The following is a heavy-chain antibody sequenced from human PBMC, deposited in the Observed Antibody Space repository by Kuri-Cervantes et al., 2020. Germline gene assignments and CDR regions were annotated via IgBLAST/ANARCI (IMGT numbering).Heavy chain of an antibody. CDR1: GGSVSSGSYY. Sequence: LSLTCTVSGGSVSSGSYYWSWIRQPPGKGLEWVSVVTSRGTTVSYADSVKGRFTIARDNAKNSLYLQRNSLRADDTAVYFCAGSRSGLFWGQGTLVTVSS. CDR2: VTSRGTTV. V-gene: IGHV3-11*04. J-gene: IGHJ4*02. D-gene: IGHD3-16*01. CDR3: AGSRSGLF.